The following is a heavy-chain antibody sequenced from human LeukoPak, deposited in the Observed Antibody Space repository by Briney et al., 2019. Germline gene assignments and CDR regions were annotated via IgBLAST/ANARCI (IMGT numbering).Heavy chain of an antibody. J-gene: IGHJ4*02. CDR2: INHSGST. Sequence: SETLSLTCAVYDGSSSGYYWGWIRQPPGKGLEWIGEINHSGSTNYSPSLKSRVTISVDTSKNQFSLNLSSVTAADTAVYYCARAYGGNADFDYWGQGTLVTVSS. V-gene: IGHV4-34*01. CDR1: DGSSSGYY. D-gene: IGHD4-23*01. CDR3: ARAYGGNADFDY.